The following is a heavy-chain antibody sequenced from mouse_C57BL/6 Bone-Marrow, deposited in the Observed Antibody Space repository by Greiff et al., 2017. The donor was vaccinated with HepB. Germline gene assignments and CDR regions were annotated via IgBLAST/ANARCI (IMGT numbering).Heavy chain of an antibody. D-gene: IGHD2-2*01. CDR1: GYAFTNYL. J-gene: IGHJ2*01. CDR2: INPGSGGT. V-gene: IGHV1-54*01. Sequence: VQLQQSGAELVRPGTSVKVSCKASGYAFTNYLIEWVKQRPGQGLEWIGVINPGSGGTNYNEKFKGKATLTADKSSSTAYMQLSSLTSEDSAVYFCARGRNGYLPGIYYCVYYGYAYFDYWGQGTTLTVSS. CDR3: ARGRNGYLPGIYYCVYYGYAYFDY.